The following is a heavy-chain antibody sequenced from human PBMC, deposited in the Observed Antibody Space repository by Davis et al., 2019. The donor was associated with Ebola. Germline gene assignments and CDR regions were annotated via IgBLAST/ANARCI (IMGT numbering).Heavy chain of an antibody. CDR2: IIPLLGIA. CDR1: GGIFSSYS. Sequence: AASVKVSCKASGGIFSSYSISWLRQAPGQGLEWMGRIIPLLGIAYYAQKFQGRVTVTADTSTGTAYMERRSLSSEDTAVNYCAKNPTTARYTWNDGGGEVDVWGQGTTVTVSS. J-gene: IGHJ6*02. CDR3: AKNPTTARYTWNDGGGEVDV. V-gene: IGHV1-69*02. D-gene: IGHD1-20*01.